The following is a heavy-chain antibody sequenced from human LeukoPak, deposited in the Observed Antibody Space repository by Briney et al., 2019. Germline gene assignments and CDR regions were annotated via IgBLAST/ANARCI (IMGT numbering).Heavy chain of an antibody. Sequence: KPSETLPLTCTVSGGSISSSSYYWGWIRQPPGKGLEWIGSIYYSGSTYYNPSLKSRVTISVDTSKNQFSLKLSSVTAADTAVYYCARRMWFGELYYFDYWGQGTLVTVSS. CDR3: ARRMWFGELYYFDY. CDR1: GGSISSSSYY. J-gene: IGHJ4*02. V-gene: IGHV4-39*01. CDR2: IYYSGST. D-gene: IGHD3-10*01.